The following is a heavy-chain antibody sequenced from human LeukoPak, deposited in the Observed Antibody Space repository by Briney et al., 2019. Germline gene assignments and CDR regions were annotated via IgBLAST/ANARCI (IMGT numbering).Heavy chain of an antibody. Sequence: ASVTVACKAYGYTLIDYYIHWVRQAPGQGLEWMRRIIPIPRIANYAQKFQGRVTITADKSTSIAYMELSSLSSEVTAVYYFASRTDGPWCWGQGTLVTVSS. CDR1: GYTLIDYY. V-gene: IGHV1-69*02. CDR3: ASRTDGPWC. CDR2: IIPIPRIA. D-gene: IGHD2-8*01. J-gene: IGHJ4*02.